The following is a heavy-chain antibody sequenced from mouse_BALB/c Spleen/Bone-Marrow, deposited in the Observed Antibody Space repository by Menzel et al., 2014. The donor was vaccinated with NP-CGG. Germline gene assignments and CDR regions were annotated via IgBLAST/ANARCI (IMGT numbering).Heavy chain of an antibody. CDR1: GYTFTSYW. Sequence: LQQSGSELVRPGTSVKLSCKASGYTFTSYWMHWVKQRPGQGLEWIGNIYPFSGSSNYDEKFKSKATLTVDTSSSTAYMQLISLTSEDSAVYYCTRSPITTVVAETTGCWGQGTS. V-gene: IGHV1S22*01. J-gene: IGHJ4*01. CDR2: IYPFSGSS. CDR3: TRSPITTVVAETTGC. D-gene: IGHD1-1*01.